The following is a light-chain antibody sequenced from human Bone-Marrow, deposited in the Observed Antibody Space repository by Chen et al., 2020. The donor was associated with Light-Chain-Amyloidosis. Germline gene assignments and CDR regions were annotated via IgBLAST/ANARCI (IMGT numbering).Light chain of an antibody. J-gene: IGKJ2*01. CDR3: QQYYSYPYT. V-gene: IGKV1-5*01. Sequence: DIQTTQSPSTLSASVGDSVTITCRAGQNINRWMAWYQQKPGKPPNLMIYDASTLEGGVPSRFSGSDSGTEFTLTISGLQPDDFASYYCQQYYSYPYTVGPGTKLAIK. CDR1: QNINRW. CDR2: DAS.